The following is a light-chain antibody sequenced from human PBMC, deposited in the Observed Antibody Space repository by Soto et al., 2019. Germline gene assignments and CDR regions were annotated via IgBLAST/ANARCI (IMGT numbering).Light chain of an antibody. V-gene: IGKV3-20*01. Sequence: EIVLTQSPGTLSLSPGERATLSCRASQRVSDMYLAWYQHKPRQAPRLLIYASNRATGIPDRFSVSGSGTDFTLTINRLEPEDCAVYYCQHYGTSALFGPGNKVEIK. CDR1: QRVSDMY. CDR3: QHYGTSAL. CDR2: AS. J-gene: IGKJ3*01.